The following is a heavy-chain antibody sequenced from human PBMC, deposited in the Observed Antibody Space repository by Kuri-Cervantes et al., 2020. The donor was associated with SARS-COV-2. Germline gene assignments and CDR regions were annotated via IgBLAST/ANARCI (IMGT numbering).Heavy chain of an antibody. CDR2: ISASNGNT. D-gene: IGHD2-21*02. CDR1: GYTFTTYG. J-gene: IGHJ4*02. Sequence: ASVKVSCKASGYTFTTYGISWVRQAPGQGLEWMGWISASNGNTNYAQRLQGRVTITTYSSTSTAYLELRSLRSDDTAVYYCARAGAEVTCHFDYWGQGTLVTVSS. CDR3: ARAGAEVTCHFDY. V-gene: IGHV1-18*01.